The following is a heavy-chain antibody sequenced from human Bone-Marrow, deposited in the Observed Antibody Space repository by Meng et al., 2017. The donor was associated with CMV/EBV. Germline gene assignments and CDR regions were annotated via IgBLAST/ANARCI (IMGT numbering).Heavy chain of an antibody. CDR3: ARVAAAGRGMDV. CDR1: GFTFSDYY. CDR2: INQDGNQK. Sequence: GESLKISCAASGFTFSDYYMAWIRQAPGKGLEWVANINQDGNQKNYVDSVKGRFTISRDNAKNSLYLQMNSLRAEDTAVYYCARVAAAGRGMDVWGPGTTVTVSS. J-gene: IGHJ6*02. D-gene: IGHD6-13*01. V-gene: IGHV3-7*04.